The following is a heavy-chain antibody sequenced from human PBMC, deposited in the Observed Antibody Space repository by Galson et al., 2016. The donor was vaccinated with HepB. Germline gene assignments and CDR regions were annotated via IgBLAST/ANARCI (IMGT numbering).Heavy chain of an antibody. V-gene: IGHV5-51*01. CDR1: GYNKFVTDW. CDR3: ARSPVWFGQLGGYFDL. J-gene: IGHJ4*02. Sequence: QSGAEVKKPGESLKISCQVSGYNKFVTDWIGWVRQMPGKGLELMGIIYPADFDVKYGPFFQGQVTISADRSINTAYLQWTSLKASDTAMYYCARSPVWFGQLGGYFDLWGQGTLVTVSS. D-gene: IGHD3-10*01. CDR2: IYPADFDV.